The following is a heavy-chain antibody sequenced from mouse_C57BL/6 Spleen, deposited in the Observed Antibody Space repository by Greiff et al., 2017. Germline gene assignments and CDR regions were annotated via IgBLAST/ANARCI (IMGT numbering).Heavy chain of an antibody. Sequence: QVQLQQPGAELVMPGASVKLSCKASGYTFTSYWMHWVKQRPGQGLEWIGEIDPSDSYTNYNQKFKGKSTLTVDKSSSTAYMQLSSLTSEDSAVYYSARSGKIGFYAMDYWGQGTSVTVAS. CDR1: GYTFTSYW. V-gene: IGHV1-69*01. CDR2: IDPSDSYT. D-gene: IGHD3-1*01. J-gene: IGHJ4*01. CDR3: ARSGKIGFYAMDY.